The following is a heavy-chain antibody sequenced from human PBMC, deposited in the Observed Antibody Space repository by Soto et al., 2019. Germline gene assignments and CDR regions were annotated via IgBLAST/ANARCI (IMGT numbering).Heavy chain of an antibody. CDR1: GGSISSGDYY. D-gene: IGHD2-21*01. V-gene: IGHV4-30-4*01. Sequence: QVQLQESGPGLVKPSQTLSLTCTVSGGSISSGDYYWSWIRQPPGKGLEWIGYIYYSGSTYYNPSLKSRVTITVDTSKNQFSLKRSSVTAADTAVYYCARVAIPENWFDPWGQGTLVTVSS. CDR2: IYYSGST. J-gene: IGHJ5*02. CDR3: ARVAIPENWFDP.